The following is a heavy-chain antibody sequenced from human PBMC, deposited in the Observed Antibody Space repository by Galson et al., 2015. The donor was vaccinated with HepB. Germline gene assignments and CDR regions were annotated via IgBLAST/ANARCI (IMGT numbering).Heavy chain of an antibody. CDR1: GFTFSSYS. V-gene: IGHV3-21*01. CDR2: ISSSSSYI. CDR3: ARELAAAGYYYYGMDV. Sequence: SLRLSCAASGFTFSSYSMNWVRQAPGKGLEWVSSISSSSSYIYYADSVKGRFTISRDNAKNSLYLQMNSLRAEDTAVYYCARELAAAGYYYYGMDVWGQGTTVTVSS. J-gene: IGHJ6*02. D-gene: IGHD6-13*01.